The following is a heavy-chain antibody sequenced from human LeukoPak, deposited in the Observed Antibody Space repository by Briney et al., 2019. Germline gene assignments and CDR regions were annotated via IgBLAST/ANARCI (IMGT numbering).Heavy chain of an antibody. Sequence: GGSLRLSCAASGFTFSSYDMHWVRQATGKGLEWVSAIGTAGDTYYPGSVKGRFTISRENAKNSLYLQMNSLRAGDTAVYYCARDCGGDCLDAFDIWGQGTMVTVSS. CDR2: IGTAGDT. V-gene: IGHV3-13*01. CDR1: GFTFSSYD. J-gene: IGHJ3*02. D-gene: IGHD2-21*02. CDR3: ARDCGGDCLDAFDI.